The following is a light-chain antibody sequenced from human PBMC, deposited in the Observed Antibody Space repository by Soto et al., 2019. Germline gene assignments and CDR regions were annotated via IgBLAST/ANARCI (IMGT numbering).Light chain of an antibody. CDR1: QSVSSN. J-gene: IGKJ5*01. V-gene: IGKV3-15*01. Sequence: DIVLTQSPVTLSLYPGERATPSCRASQSVSSNLAWYQQKPGQAPRLLIYGASTRASGIPARFSGSGSGTEFTLTISSLQSEDFAVYYCQQYHHWPPITFGQGTRLEIK. CDR2: GAS. CDR3: QQYHHWPPIT.